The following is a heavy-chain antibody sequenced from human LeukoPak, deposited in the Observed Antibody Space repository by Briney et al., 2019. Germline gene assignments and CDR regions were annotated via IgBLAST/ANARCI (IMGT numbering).Heavy chain of an antibody. CDR2: ISYDGSNK. V-gene: IGHV3-30*18. J-gene: IGHJ6*02. Sequence: GGSLRLSCAASGFTFSSYGMHWVRQAPGKGLEWVAVISYDGSNKYYADSVNGRFTISRDNSKNTLYLQMNSLRAEDTAVYYCAKSGGYYYYYGMDVWGQGTTVTVSS. CDR3: AKSGGYYYYYGMDV. CDR1: GFTFSSYG. D-gene: IGHD3-16*01.